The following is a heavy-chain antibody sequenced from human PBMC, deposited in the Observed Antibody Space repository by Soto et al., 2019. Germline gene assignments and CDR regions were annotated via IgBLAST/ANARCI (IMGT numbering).Heavy chain of an antibody. D-gene: IGHD4-17*01. CDR1: GFTFSSYA. V-gene: IGHV3-23*01. J-gene: IGHJ4*02. Sequence: GGSLRLSCAASGFTFSSYAMSWVRQAPGKGLEWVSAISGSGGSTYYADSVKGRFTISRDNSKNTLYLQMNSLRAEGTAVYYCAKENSLRWPPGREIDDLDNCGQGTLVTVS. CDR2: ISGSGGST. CDR3: AKENSLRWPPGREIDDLDN.